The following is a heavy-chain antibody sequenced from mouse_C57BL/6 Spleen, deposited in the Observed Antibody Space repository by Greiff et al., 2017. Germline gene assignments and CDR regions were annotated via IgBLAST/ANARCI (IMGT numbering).Heavy chain of an antibody. D-gene: IGHD2-2*01. CDR1: GYTFTDYN. CDR2: INPNNGGT. J-gene: IGHJ1*03. CDR3: ARGDGYDSWYFDV. V-gene: IGHV1-18*01. Sequence: EVKLVESGPELVKPGASVKIPCKASGYTFTDYNMDWVKQSHGKSLEWIGDINPNNGGTIYNQKFKGKATLTVDKSSSTAYMELRSLTSEDTAVYYCARGDGYDSWYFDVWGTGTTVTVSS.